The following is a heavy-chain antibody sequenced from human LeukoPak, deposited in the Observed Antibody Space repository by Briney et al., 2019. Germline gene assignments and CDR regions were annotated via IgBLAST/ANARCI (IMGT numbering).Heavy chain of an antibody. CDR1: GFTFSSYA. CDR2: ISFDGSKK. CDR3: ATEVVVAATGGYYFDY. J-gene: IGHJ4*02. V-gene: IGHV3-30-3*01. Sequence: PGRSLRLSCAASGFTFSSYAMHWVRQAPGKGMDWVAVISFDGSKKYYADSVKGRFTISRDNSKNTLYLQMNSLRAEDTAVYYCATEVVVAATGGYYFDYWGQGTLVTVSS. D-gene: IGHD2-15*01.